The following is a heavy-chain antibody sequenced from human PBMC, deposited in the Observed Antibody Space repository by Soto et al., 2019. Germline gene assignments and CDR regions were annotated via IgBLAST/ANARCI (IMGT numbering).Heavy chain of an antibody. CDR2: ISWNNDRI. CDR3: AKDETSSYYYYGMDV. CDR1: GFTFDDHA. J-gene: IGHJ6*02. V-gene: IGHV3-9*01. Sequence: GGSLRLSCVASGFTFDDHAMHWVRQIPGKGLEWVSGISWNNDRIGYADSVKGRFTISRDNAKNALYLQMNSLRAGDTALYYCAKDETSSYYYYGMDVWGQGTTVTVSS.